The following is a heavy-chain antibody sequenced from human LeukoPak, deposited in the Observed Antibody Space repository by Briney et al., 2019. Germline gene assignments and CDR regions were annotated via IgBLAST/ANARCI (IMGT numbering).Heavy chain of an antibody. Sequence: PGGSLRLSCAASGFTFSNAWMSWVRQAPGKGLEWAGRIKSKTDGGTTDYAAPVKGRFTISRDDSKNTLYLQMNSLKTEDTAVYYCTTDRMRREYWGQGTLVTVSS. D-gene: IGHD1-26*01. CDR2: IKSKTDGGTT. J-gene: IGHJ4*02. V-gene: IGHV3-15*01. CDR1: GFTFSNAW. CDR3: TTDRMRREY.